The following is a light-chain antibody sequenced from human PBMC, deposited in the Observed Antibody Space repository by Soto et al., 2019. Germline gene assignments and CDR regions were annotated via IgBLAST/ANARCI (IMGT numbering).Light chain of an antibody. V-gene: IGKV3-15*01. CDR2: GAS. J-gene: IGKJ1*01. CDR1: QSVSSSY. Sequence: ESVLTPSKGTLSLSPRKIANISCRASQSVSSSYLVWHQQKPGQAPRLLIYGASTRATGIPARFSGSGSGTEFTLTISSLQSEDFAVYYCQQYNNWPWTFGQGTKVDIK. CDR3: QQYNNWPWT.